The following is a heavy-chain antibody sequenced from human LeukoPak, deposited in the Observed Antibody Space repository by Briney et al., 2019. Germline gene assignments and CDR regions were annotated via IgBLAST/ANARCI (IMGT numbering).Heavy chain of an antibody. V-gene: IGHV1-2*02. D-gene: IGHD3-22*01. CDR3: ARGYTYYYDSSDSGDAFDI. CDR1: GYTFTGYY. Sequence: ASVKVSCKASGYTFTGYYTHWVRQAPGQGLEWMGWINPNSGGTNYAQKFQGRVTMTRDTSISTAYMELSRLRSDDTAVYYCARGYTYYYDSSDSGDAFDIWGQGTMVTVSS. J-gene: IGHJ3*02. CDR2: INPNSGGT.